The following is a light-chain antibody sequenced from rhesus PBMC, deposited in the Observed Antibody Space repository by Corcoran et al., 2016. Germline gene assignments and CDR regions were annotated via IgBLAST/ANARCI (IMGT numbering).Light chain of an antibody. J-gene: IGKJ1*01. V-gene: IGKV1-43*02. CDR2: KAS. Sequence: DIQMTQSPSSLSASVGDRVTITCRASQGISTYLNWYQQKPGKAPKRLNYKASSLESGVPSRLSGSGSRTDFTLTISSLQPEDFATYYCLQYNSDPWTFGQGTKVEIK. CDR1: QGISTY. CDR3: LQYNSDPWT.